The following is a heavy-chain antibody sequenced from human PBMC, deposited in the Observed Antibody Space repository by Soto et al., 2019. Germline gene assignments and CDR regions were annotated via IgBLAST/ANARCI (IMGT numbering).Heavy chain of an antibody. CDR1: GFTCSNYW. J-gene: IGHJ4*02. CDR2: INQEGSEK. D-gene: IGHD1-26*01. Sequence: EEQLVESGGGVVQPGGSLRLSCAASGFTCSNYWMSWVRQAPGKGLEWVANINQEGSEKYYVDSVKGRFTISRDNAENSVYLQMNSLGAEDTAIYYCARMYRGSYSFDYWGQGTLVTVSS. CDR3: ARMYRGSYSFDY. V-gene: IGHV3-7*03.